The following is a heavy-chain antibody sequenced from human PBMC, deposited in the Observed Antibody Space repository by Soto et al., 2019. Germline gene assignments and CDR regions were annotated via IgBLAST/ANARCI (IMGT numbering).Heavy chain of an antibody. Sequence: SETLSLTCAVSEGSFSTGDYSWNWIQHPPGKGLEWIGYIYTSVSTYYSSSLKSRVTISVDRSKNQFSLQLTSVTAADTAVYYCARGNANGGVPSDYWGQGLMVSVSS. V-gene: IGHV4-30-2*01. CDR3: ARGNANGGVPSDY. J-gene: IGHJ4*02. D-gene: IGHD2-8*02. CDR1: EGSFSTGDYS. CDR2: IYTSVST.